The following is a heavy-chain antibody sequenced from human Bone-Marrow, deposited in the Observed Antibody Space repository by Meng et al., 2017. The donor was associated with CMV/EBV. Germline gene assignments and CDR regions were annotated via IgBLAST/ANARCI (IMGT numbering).Heavy chain of an antibody. CDR1: GFSVSSKF. Sequence: GESLKIPCAASGFSVSSKFMSWVRQAPGKGLEWVSIIYSGGNTYYVDSVRGRFTVYRDISKNTLYLQMDGLGAEDTALYYCATRDFAWSHGDFAYWGQGPRVTFSS. CDR3: ATRDFAWSHGDFAY. CDR2: IYSGGNT. D-gene: IGHD2-8*02. J-gene: IGHJ4*02. V-gene: IGHV3-53*01.